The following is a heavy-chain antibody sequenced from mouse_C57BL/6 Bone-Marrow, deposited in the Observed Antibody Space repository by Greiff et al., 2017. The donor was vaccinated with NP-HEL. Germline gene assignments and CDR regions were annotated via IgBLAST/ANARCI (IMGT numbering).Heavy chain of an antibody. J-gene: IGHJ1*03. CDR3: AREESYGNYGYFDV. Sequence: QVQLKESGAELVRPGTSVKMSCKASGYTFTDYWIGWAKQRPGHGLEWIGDIYPGGGYTNYNEKFKGKATLTADKSSSTAYMQFSSLTSEDSAIYYCAREESYGNYGYFDVWAQGPRSPSPQ. D-gene: IGHD2-1*01. V-gene: IGHV1-63*01. CDR2: IYPGGGYT. CDR1: GYTFTDYW.